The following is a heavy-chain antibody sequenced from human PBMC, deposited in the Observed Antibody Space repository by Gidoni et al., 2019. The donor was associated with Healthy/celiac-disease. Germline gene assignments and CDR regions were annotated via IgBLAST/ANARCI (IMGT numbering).Heavy chain of an antibody. J-gene: IGHJ6*02. V-gene: IGHV3-33*01. CDR3: ARGRYYGMDV. Sequence: QVQLVESGGGVVQPGRSLRLSCAASGFTFSSYGMPWVRQAPGKGLEWVAVIWDDGSNKYYADSVKGRFTISRDNSKNTLFLQMNSLRAEDTAVYYCARGRYYGMDVWGQGTTVTVSS. CDR2: IWDDGSNK. CDR1: GFTFSSYG.